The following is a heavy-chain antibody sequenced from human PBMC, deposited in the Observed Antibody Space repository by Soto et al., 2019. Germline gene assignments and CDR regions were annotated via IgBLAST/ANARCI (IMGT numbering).Heavy chain of an antibody. Sequence: EVQLLESGGGLVQRGGSLRLSCAASGFPFSSYVMAWVRQAPGKGLEWVSGISGGGSNTFYADSVKGRFTISRDNSKNTLLLQRKGLGAEDTAVYDCAKDSNKYSSSLRGRYFDYWGQGIGVTVSS. CDR1: GFPFSSYV. CDR2: ISGGGSNT. J-gene: IGHJ4*02. V-gene: IGHV3-23*01. D-gene: IGHD4-4*01. CDR3: AKDSNKYSSSLRGRYFDY.